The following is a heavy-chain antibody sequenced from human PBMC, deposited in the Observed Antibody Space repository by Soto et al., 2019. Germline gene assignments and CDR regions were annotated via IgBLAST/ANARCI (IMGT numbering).Heavy chain of an antibody. D-gene: IGHD3-22*01. CDR1: GGSISSGGYY. J-gene: IGHJ4*02. V-gene: IGHV4-31*03. Sequence: PSETLSLTCTVSGGSISSGGYYWSWIRQHPGKGLEWIGYIYYSGSTYYNPSLKSRVTISVDTSKNQFSLKLSSVTAADTAVYYCARATYYYDSSGRVFDYWGQGTLVTVSS. CDR3: ARATYYYDSSGRVFDY. CDR2: IYYSGST.